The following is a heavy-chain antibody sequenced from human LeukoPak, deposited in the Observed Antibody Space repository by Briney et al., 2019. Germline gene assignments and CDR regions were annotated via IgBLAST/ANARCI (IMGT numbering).Heavy chain of an antibody. CDR2: ISTYNGNT. CDR3: ASFSPTTVTFDY. J-gene: IGHJ4*02. V-gene: IGHV1-18*01. D-gene: IGHD1-1*01. CDR1: GYTFTSYG. Sequence: ASVKVSCKASGYTFTSYGIIWVRQAPGQGLEWMGWISTYNGNTNYAQKIQGRVTMTTDTSTSTAYMELRSLRSDDTAVYHCASFSPTTVTFDYWGQGTLVTVSS.